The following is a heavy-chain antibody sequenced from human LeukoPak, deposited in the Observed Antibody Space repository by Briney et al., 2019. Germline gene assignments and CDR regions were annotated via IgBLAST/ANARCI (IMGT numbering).Heavy chain of an antibody. V-gene: IGHV3-30*18. Sequence: PGGSLRLSCAASGFTFSSYSVHWVRQAPGKGLEWVTVISFDGSNKWYADSVKGRFTISRDNSKNTLYLQMNSLRAEDTAVYYCAKGGVNGGLFDSWGQGILVTVSS. CDR1: GFTFSSYS. CDR2: ISFDGSNK. J-gene: IGHJ4*02. CDR3: AKGGVNGGLFDS. D-gene: IGHD4-23*01.